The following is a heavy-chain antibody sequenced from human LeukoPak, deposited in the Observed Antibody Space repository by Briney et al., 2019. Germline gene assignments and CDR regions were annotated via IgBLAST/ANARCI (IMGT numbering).Heavy chain of an antibody. CDR3: ASSNRPHDYYYYYGMDV. CDR1: GGSISSYY. CDR2: IYYSGST. Sequence: PSETLSLTCTVSGGSISSYYWSWIRQPPGKGLEWNGYIYYSGSTNYNPSLKSRVTISVDTSKNQFSLKLSSVTAADTAVYYCASSNRPHDYYYYYGMDVWGQGTTVTVSS. J-gene: IGHJ6*02. D-gene: IGHD1-14*01. V-gene: IGHV4-59*01.